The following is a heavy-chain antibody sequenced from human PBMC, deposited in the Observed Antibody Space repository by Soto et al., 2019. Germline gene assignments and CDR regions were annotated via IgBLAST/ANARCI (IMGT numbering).Heavy chain of an antibody. CDR2: ISSSGSTI. J-gene: IGHJ4*02. CDR3: ARTDYYGPYFDY. V-gene: IGHV3-48*01. CDR1: GFTFSSYS. D-gene: IGHD3-10*01. Sequence: GGSLRRSCAASGFTFSSYSMNWVRQAPGKGLEWVSYISSSGSTIYYADSVKGRFTISRDNAKNSLYLQMNSLRAEDTAVYYCARTDYYGPYFDYWGQGTLVTVSS.